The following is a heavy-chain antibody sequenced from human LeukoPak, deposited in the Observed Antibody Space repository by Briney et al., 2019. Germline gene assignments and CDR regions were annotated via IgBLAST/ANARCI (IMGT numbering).Heavy chain of an antibody. J-gene: IGHJ4*02. CDR1: GFTFDDYA. V-gene: IGHV3-9*01. D-gene: IGHD3-22*01. Sequence: GGSLRLSCAASGFTFDDYAMHWVRRAPGKGLEWVSGISWNSGSIGYADSVKGRSTISRDNAKNSLYLQMNSLRAEDTALYYCAKDIAYDSSGYYQYFDYWGQGTLVTVSS. CDR2: ISWNSGSI. CDR3: AKDIAYDSSGYYQYFDY.